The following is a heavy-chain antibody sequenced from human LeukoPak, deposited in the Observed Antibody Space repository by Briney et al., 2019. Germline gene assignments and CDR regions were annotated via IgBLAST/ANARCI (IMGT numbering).Heavy chain of an antibody. Sequence: GGSLRLSCAASGFTFDDYAMHWVRQAPGKGLEWVSGISWNSGSIGYADSVKGRFTISRDNAKNSLYLQMNSLRAEDTAVYYCARESYSSSSFDYWGQGTLVTVSS. V-gene: IGHV3-9*01. CDR2: ISWNSGSI. CDR1: GFTFDDYA. CDR3: ARESYSSSSFDY. J-gene: IGHJ4*02. D-gene: IGHD6-6*01.